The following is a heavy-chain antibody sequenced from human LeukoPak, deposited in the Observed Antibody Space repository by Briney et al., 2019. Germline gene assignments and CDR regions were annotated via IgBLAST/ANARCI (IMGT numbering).Heavy chain of an antibody. Sequence: GGSLRLSCAASGFSFSNYDMHWVRHAPGKGLEWVAVIWYDGSNKYYADSVKGRFTISRDNSKNTLYLQMNSLRVEDTAVYYCARGDPTVATKQNFDYWGQGTLVNVSS. V-gene: IGHV3-33*01. J-gene: IGHJ4*02. CDR1: GFSFSNYD. CDR2: IWYDGSNK. D-gene: IGHD4-17*01. CDR3: ARGDPTVATKQNFDY.